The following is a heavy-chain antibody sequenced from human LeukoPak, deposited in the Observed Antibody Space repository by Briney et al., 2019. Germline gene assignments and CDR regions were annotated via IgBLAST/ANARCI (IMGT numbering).Heavy chain of an antibody. J-gene: IGHJ4*02. D-gene: IGHD5-12*01. CDR1: GYTFTSYA. CDR2: INTNTGNP. CDR3: AIKVDNEGLDY. V-gene: IGHV7-4-1*02. Sequence: GASVKVSCKASGYTFTSYAMYWVRQAPGQGLEWMGWINTNTGNPTYAQGFTGRFVFSLDTSVSTAYLQISSLKAEDTAVYYCAIKVDNEGLDYWGQGTLVTVSS.